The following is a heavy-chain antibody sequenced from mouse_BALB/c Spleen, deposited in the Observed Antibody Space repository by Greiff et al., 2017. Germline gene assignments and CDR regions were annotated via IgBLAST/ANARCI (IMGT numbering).Heavy chain of an antibody. V-gene: IGHV5-6-2*01. CDR2: INSNGGST. D-gene: IGHD2-4*01. J-gene: IGHJ3*01. CDR3: ARHEDDYPWFAY. Sequence: EVQLVESGGGLVKLGGSLKLSCAASGFTFSSYYMSWVRQTPEKRLELVAAINSNGGSTYYPDTVKGRFTISRDNAKNTLYLQMSSLKSEDTALYYCARHEDDYPWFAYWGQGTLVTVSA. CDR1: GFTFSSYY.